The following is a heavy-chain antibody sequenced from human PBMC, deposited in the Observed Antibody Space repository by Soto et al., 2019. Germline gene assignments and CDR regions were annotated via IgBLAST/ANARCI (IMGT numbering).Heavy chain of an antibody. Sequence: QLQLQESGSGLVKPSQTLSLTCAVSGGSISSGGYSWSWIRQPPGKGLEWIGYIYQSGSTYYNPSLKRRVTISVDWSKNQFAQELSSVTAADTAVYYCARESRSSRYDSSGYSQFWFFDLWGRGTLVTVSS. D-gene: IGHD3-22*01. J-gene: IGHJ2*01. CDR1: GGSISSGGYS. CDR3: ARESRSSRYDSSGYSQFWFFDL. CDR2: IYQSGST. V-gene: IGHV4-30-2*01.